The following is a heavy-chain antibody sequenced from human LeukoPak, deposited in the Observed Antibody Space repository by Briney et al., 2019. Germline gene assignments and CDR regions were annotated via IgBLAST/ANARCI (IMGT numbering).Heavy chain of an antibody. CDR2: IYYTGKN. J-gene: IGHJ4*02. CDR1: GGSVNSHY. V-gene: IGHV4-59*08. CDR3: VRRDSGWNYFDY. D-gene: IGHD5-12*01. Sequence: SETLSLTCTVSGGSVNSHYWGWIRQPPGKGLQWIGDIYYTGKNNYNPSLKSRVTISLDTSKDHLSLNLTSVLAADTAIYYCVRRDSGWNYFDYWGQGILVTVSS.